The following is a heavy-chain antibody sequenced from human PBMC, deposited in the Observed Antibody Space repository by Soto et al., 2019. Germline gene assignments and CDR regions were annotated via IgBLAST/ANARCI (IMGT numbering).Heavy chain of an antibody. CDR3: ARGADSRIETTPLDPYFDY. CDR1: GYTFTSYY. D-gene: IGHD3-22*01. V-gene: IGHV1-46*01. CDR2: INPSGGST. J-gene: IGHJ4*02. Sequence: ASVKVCCKASGYTFTSYYMHWVRQAPGQGLEWMGIINPSGGSTSYAQKFQGRVTMTRDTSTSTVYMELNSLRSEDTAVYYCARGADSRIETTPLDPYFDYWGQGTLVTVSS.